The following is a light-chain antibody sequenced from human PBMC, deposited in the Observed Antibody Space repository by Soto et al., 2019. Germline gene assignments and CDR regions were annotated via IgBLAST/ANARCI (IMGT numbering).Light chain of an antibody. CDR3: QQYGSSPPIT. J-gene: IGKJ5*01. Sequence: EIVLTQSPGTLSLSPGERATLSCRASQSVSSSYLAWYPQKPGQAPRLLIYGASSRATGIPDRFSGSGSVTDFTLTISRLEPEDFAVYYCQQYGSSPPITFGQGTRLEIK. CDR2: GAS. CDR1: QSVSSSY. V-gene: IGKV3-20*01.